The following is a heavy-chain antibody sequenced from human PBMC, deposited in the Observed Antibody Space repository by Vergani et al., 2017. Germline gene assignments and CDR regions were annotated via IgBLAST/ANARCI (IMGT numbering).Heavy chain of an antibody. CDR3: ASLYDSSGYLFDY. V-gene: IGHV4-39*01. J-gene: IGHJ4*02. Sequence: QLQLQESGPGLVKPSETLSLTCTVSGGSISSSSYYWGWIRQPPGKGLEWIGSIYYSGSTYYNPSLKSRVTISVDTSKNQFSLKLSSVTAADTAVYYCASLYDSSGYLFDYWGQGTLVTVSS. CDR2: IYYSGST. D-gene: IGHD3-22*01. CDR1: GGSISSSSYY.